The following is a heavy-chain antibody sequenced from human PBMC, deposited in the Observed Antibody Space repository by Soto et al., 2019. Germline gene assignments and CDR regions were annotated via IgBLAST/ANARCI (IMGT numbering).Heavy chain of an antibody. V-gene: IGHV1-69*08. CDR1: GGTFSSYT. CDR2: IIPLLGIA. J-gene: IGHJ3*02. Sequence: QVQLVQSGAEVKKPGSSVKVSCKASGGTFSSYTISWVRQAPGQGLEWMGRIIPLLGIANYAQKFQGRVTITADKSTRTAYMELSSMRSEDTAVYYSATDPGGAAFAIWGQWTMVTVSS. CDR3: ATDPGGAAFAI.